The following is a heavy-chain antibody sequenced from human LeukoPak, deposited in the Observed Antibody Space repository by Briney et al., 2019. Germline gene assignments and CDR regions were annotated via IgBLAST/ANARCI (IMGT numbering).Heavy chain of an antibody. CDR2: IYSGGST. V-gene: IGHV3-53*01. Sequence: GGSLRLSCAASGFTVSSNYMSWVRQAPGKGLGWVSVIYSGGSTYYADSVKGRFTISRDNSKNTLYLQMNSLRAEDTAVYYCARAFPPRRGYMMAFDIWGQGTMVTVSS. CDR1: GFTVSSNY. CDR3: ARAFPPRRGYMMAFDI. J-gene: IGHJ3*02. D-gene: IGHD2-2*02.